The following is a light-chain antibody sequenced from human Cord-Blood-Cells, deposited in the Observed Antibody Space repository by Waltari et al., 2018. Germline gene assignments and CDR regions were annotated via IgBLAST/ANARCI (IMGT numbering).Light chain of an antibody. Sequence: QSAPTRPASVSGLPGRSSAISCSGPSIAVGSFNIVSWYPQHPGKAPKLIIYEGSKRPSGVSNRVSGSKSGNTASLTSSGLHAEDEADYYCCSYAGSSAFVVDGGTKLTVL. J-gene: IGLJ3*02. CDR1: SIAVGSFNI. CDR2: EGS. V-gene: IGLV2-23*03. CDR3: CSYAGSSAFV.